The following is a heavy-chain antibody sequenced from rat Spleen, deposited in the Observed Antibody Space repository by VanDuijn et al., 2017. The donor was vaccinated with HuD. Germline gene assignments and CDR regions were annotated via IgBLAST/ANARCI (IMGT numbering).Heavy chain of an antibody. D-gene: IGHD1-1*01. CDR1: GFTFSDYY. V-gene: IGHV5-29*01. CDR3: ARHGLLQWYYFDY. CDR2: ISYDGSST. Sequence: EVQLVESDGGLVQPGRSLKLSCAASGFTFSDYYMAWVRQAPTKGLEWVATISYDGSSTYYRDSVKGRFTISRDNAKSTLYLQMDSLRSEDTATYYCARHGLLQWYYFDYWGQGVMVTVSS. J-gene: IGHJ2*01.